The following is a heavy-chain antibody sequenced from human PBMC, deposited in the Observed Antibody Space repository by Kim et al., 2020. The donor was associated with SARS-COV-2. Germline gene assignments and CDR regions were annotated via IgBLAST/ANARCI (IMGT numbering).Heavy chain of an antibody. CDR2: I. V-gene: IGHV3-21*01. CDR3: ARVGYYYGMDV. Sequence: IYYADSVKGRFTISRDNAKNSLYLQMNSLRAEDTAVYYCARVGYYYGMDVWGQGTTVTVSS. J-gene: IGHJ6*02.